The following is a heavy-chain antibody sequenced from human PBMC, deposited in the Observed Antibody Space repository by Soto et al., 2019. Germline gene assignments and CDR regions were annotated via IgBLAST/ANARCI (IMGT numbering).Heavy chain of an antibody. CDR2: FDPEDGET. J-gene: IGHJ4*02. Sequence: GASVKVSCKVSGHTLNELSMHWVRQAPGKGLEWMGGFDPEDGETIYAQKFQGRVTMTEDTSTDTAYMELSSLRSEDTAVYYCVNWNYHSYYFDYWGQGTPVTVSS. D-gene: IGHD1-7*01. V-gene: IGHV1-24*01. CDR1: GHTLNELS. CDR3: VNWNYHSYYFDY.